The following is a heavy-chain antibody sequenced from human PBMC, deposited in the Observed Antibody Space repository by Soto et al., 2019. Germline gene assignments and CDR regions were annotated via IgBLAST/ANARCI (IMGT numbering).Heavy chain of an antibody. D-gene: IGHD3-10*01. V-gene: IGHV1-69*04. CDR2: IIPILGIA. CDR3: ARDREEYPNDY. CDR1: GGTFSSYT. J-gene: IGHJ4*02. Sequence: QVQLVHSGAEVKKPGSSVKVSCKASGGTFSSYTISWVRQAPGQGLEWMGRIIPILGIANYAQKFQGRVTITTDKSTSTAYMELSSLRSEDTAVYYCARDREEYPNDYWGQGTLVTVSS.